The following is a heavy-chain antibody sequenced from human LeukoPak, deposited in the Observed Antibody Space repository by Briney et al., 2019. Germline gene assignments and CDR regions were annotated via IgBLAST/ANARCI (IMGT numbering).Heavy chain of an antibody. Sequence: SETLSLTCTVYGGSFSGYYWSWIRQPPGKGLEWIGEINHSGSTNYNPSLKSRVTISVDTSKNQFSLKLSSVTAADTAVYYCARGRARARYFDLWGRGTLVTVSS. V-gene: IGHV4-34*01. CDR3: ARGRARARYFDL. J-gene: IGHJ2*01. CDR1: GGSFSGYY. CDR2: INHSGST.